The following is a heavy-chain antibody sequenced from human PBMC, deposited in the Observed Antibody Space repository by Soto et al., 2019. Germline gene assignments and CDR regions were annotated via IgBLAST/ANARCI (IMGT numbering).Heavy chain of an antibody. J-gene: IGHJ3*02. CDR2: IWYDGSNK. D-gene: IGHD4-4*01. Sequence: QVQLVESGGGVVQPGRSLRLSCAASGFTFSSYGMHWVRQAPGKGLEWVAVIWYDGSNKYYADSVKGRFTISRDNSKNTLYLQMNSLRAEDTAVYYCARTTPNLGDAFDIWGQGTMVTVSS. V-gene: IGHV3-33*01. CDR3: ARTTPNLGDAFDI. CDR1: GFTFSSYG.